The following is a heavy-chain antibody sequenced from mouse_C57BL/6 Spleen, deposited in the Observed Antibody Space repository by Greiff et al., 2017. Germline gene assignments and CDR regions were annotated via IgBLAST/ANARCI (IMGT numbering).Heavy chain of an antibody. V-gene: IGHV1-69*01. CDR2: IHPSDSYT. CDR1: GYTFTSYW. Sequence: QVQLQQPGAELVMPGASVKLSCKASGYTFTSYWMHWVKQRPGQGLEWIGEIHPSDSYTNYNQKFKGKATLTVDKSSSTAYMQLSSLTSEDSAVYYCARGGNYDGNAGFDYGCRGQGTTVTAS. CDR3: ARGGNYDGNAGFDYGC. J-gene: IGHJ4*01. D-gene: IGHD1-1*01.